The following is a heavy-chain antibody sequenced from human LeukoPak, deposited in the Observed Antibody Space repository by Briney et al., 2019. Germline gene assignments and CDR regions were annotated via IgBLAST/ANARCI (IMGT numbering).Heavy chain of an antibody. CDR2: TSSGGSA. V-gene: IGHV4-39*05. Sequence: PETPSLTCFVSHGSISGISSYCGSISQYPRDGLEWIGTTSSGGSAYYKPSLKNRATISVETSKTRFSLRLTSVTAADTAVYYCAVQGGGDFGDSWGHAAPVSVS. CDR1: HGSISGISSY. D-gene: IGHD4-17*01. J-gene: IGHJ5*01. CDR3: AVQGGGDFGDS.